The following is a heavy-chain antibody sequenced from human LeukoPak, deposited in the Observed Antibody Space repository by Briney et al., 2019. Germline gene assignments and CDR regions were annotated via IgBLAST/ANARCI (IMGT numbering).Heavy chain of an antibody. CDR2: AYSGGIT. CDR3: ARVEGDYTPNRFDP. D-gene: IGHD4-11*01. J-gene: IGHJ5*02. CDR1: GGSISSSNY. Sequence: GTLSLTCAVSGGSISSSNYMSWVRQAPGKGLEWVSVAYSGGITYYLDSVKGRFTVSRDNAKNTLYLQMDSLRAEDTAIYYCARVEGDYTPNRFDPWGQGTLVTVSS. V-gene: IGHV3-53*01.